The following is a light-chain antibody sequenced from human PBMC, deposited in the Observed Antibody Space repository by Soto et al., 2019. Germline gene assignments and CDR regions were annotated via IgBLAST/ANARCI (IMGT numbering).Light chain of an antibody. CDR3: SSYTGGSTLYV. V-gene: IGLV2-14*01. Sequence: QSALTQPASVSGSLGQSITISCIGTSSDVGVNNYVSWYQQHPGKAPKLMIHNVTNRPSGVSDRFSGSKSGNTASLTISGLQAEDEADYYCSSYTGGSTLYVFGTGTKLTVL. CDR1: SSDVGVNNY. CDR2: NVT. J-gene: IGLJ1*01.